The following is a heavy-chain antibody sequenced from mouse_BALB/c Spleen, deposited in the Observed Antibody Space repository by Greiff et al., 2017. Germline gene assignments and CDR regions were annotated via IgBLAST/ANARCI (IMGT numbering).Heavy chain of an antibody. CDR1: GFALSSYW. J-gene: IGHJ4*01. V-gene: IGHV4-1*02. D-gene: IGHD2-4*01. CDR2: INPDSSTI. Sequence: EVKLLESGGGLVQPGGSLKLSCAASGFALSSYWMCWVRQAPGKGLEWIGEINPDSSTIYYTPSLKDLFIISRDNDKNTLYLQMSKVRSEDTALYYCARPIMISGAMDYWGQGTSVTVSS. CDR3: ARPIMISGAMDY.